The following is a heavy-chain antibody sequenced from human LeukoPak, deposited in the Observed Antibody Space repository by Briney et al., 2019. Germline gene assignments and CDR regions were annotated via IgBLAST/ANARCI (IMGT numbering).Heavy chain of an antibody. Sequence: PGGSLRLSCAASGFTFSSYSMNWVRQAPGKGLEWVSSISSSSSYIYYADSVKGRFTISRDNAKNSLYLQMNSLRAEDTAVYYCARDLVVVPPFGYWGQGTLVTVSS. CDR2: ISSSSSYI. CDR3: ARDLVVVPPFGY. D-gene: IGHD2-2*01. V-gene: IGHV3-21*01. CDR1: GFTFSSYS. J-gene: IGHJ4*02.